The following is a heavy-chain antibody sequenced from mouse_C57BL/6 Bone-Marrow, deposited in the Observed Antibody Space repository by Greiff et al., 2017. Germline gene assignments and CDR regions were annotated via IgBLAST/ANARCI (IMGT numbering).Heavy chain of an antibody. CDR3: ARLGTGAWFAY. D-gene: IGHD4-1*01. CDR2: ISGGGGNT. CDR1: GFTFSSYT. J-gene: IGHJ3*01. V-gene: IGHV5-9*01. Sequence: EVMLVESGGGLVKPGGSLKLSCAASGFTFSSYTMSWVRQTPEKRLEWVATISGGGGNTYYPDSVKSRFTISRDNAKNTLYLQMSSLRSEDTALYYCARLGTGAWFAYWGQGTLVTVSA.